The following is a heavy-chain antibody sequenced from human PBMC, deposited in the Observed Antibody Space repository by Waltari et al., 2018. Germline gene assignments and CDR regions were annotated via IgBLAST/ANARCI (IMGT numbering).Heavy chain of an antibody. J-gene: IGHJ6*02. CDR1: GGSFSGYY. V-gene: IGHV4-34*01. CDR2: INHSGST. Sequence: QVQLQQWGAGLLKPSETLSLTCAVYGGSFSGYYWSWIRQPPGKGLAWIGEINHSGSTNANPSPKSRVTISVDTSKNQFSLKLSSVTAADTAVYYCARPYSSSWYYYYGMDVWGQGTTVTVSS. D-gene: IGHD6-13*01. CDR3: ARPYSSSWYYYYGMDV.